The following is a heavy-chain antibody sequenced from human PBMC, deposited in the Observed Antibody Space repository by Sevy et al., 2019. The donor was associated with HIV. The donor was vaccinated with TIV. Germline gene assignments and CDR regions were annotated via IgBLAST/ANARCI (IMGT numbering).Heavy chain of an antibody. D-gene: IGHD3-10*01. Sequence: GGSLRLSCVGSGFTFSSFEMNWVRQAPGKGPEWVAYIDIADSTIYYAESVKGRFTISRDNAKNSLYLRMNGLTADDTAVYYCAREYRGSGSYYEDLWGQGTLVTVSS. CDR3: AREYRGSGSYYEDL. CDR2: IDIADSTI. J-gene: IGHJ4*02. V-gene: IGHV3-48*03. CDR1: GFTFSSFE.